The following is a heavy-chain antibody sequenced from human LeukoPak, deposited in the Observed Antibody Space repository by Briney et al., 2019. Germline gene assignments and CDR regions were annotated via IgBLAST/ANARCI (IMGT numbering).Heavy chain of an antibody. Sequence: LRLSCAASGFTFSSYAMSWVRQAPGKGLEWIGYIYYSGSTYYNPSLKSRVTISVDTSKNQFSLKLSSVTAADTAVYYCAREGNDYVSARDYFDYWGQGTLVTVSS. V-gene: IGHV4-30-4*08. D-gene: IGHD3-16*01. CDR3: AREGNDYVSARDYFDY. CDR1: GFTFSSYA. J-gene: IGHJ4*02. CDR2: IYYSGST.